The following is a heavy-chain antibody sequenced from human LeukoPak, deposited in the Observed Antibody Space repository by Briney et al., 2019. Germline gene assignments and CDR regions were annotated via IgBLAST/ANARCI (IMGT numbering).Heavy chain of an antibody. J-gene: IGHJ4*02. CDR3: ARDAGESSSWPNFDY. CDR2: IYHSGST. D-gene: IGHD6-13*01. Sequence: SETLSLTCAVSGGSISSGGYSWSWIRQPPGKGLEWIGYIYHSGSTYYNPSLKSRGTISVDRSKNQFSLKLSSVTAADTAVYYCARDAGESSSWPNFDYWGQGTLVTVSS. CDR1: GGSISSGGYS. V-gene: IGHV4-30-2*01.